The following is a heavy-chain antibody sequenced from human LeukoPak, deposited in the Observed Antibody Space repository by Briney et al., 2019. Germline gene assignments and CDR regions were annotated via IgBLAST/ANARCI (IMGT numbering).Heavy chain of an antibody. Sequence: GASVKVSCKASGYNFGGFYLHWVRQAPGQGVEWMGLINPNSGDTIFAQKFQDRVTMTSDTSSSTAYMELSRLRSDDTAVYYCARVAVADPKYYFDYWGQGTLVTVSS. CDR2: INPNSGDT. D-gene: IGHD6-19*01. CDR3: ARVAVADPKYYFDY. V-gene: IGHV1-2*02. J-gene: IGHJ4*02. CDR1: GYNFGGFY.